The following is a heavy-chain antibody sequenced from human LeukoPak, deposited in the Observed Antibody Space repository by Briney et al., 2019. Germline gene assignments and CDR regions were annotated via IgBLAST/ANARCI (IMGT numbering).Heavy chain of an antibody. D-gene: IGHD1-26*01. CDR2: ISWNSGSI. CDR3: ARGELPKIFDY. V-gene: IGHV3-9*01. CDR1: GFTFDDYA. J-gene: IGHJ4*02. Sequence: GGSLRLSCAASGFTFDDYAMHWVRQAPGKGLEWVSGISWNSGSIGYADSVKGRFTISRDNAKNTLYLQMNSLRAEDTAVYYCARGELPKIFDYWGQGTLVTVSS.